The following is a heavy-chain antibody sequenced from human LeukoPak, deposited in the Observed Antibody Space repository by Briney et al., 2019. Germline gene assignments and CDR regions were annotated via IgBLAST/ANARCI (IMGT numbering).Heavy chain of an antibody. V-gene: IGHV3-53*01. CDR3: VSHSDTLTSYSFDY. CDR1: GFTVSGNY. J-gene: IGHJ4*02. CDR2: LHSGGNR. Sequence: GGSLRLSCVASGFTVSGNYMSWVRQAPGKGLEWVSILHSGGNRYYADSVKGRFTISSDNSKNTLSLQMNSLRAEDTAVYYCVSHSDTLTSYSFDYWGQGTLVTVSS. D-gene: IGHD3-9*01.